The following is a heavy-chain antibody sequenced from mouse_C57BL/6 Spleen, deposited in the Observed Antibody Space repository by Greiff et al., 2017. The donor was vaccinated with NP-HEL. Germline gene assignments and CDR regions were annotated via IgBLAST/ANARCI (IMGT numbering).Heavy chain of an antibody. J-gene: IGHJ4*01. D-gene: IGHD1-1*01. V-gene: IGHV14-1*01. CDR1: GFNIKDYY. CDR3: TTSPYYYGSSPYAMDY. CDR2: IDPEDGDT. Sequence: VQLQQSGAELVRPGASVKLSCTASGFNIKDYYMHWVKQRPEQGLEWIGRIDPEDGDTEYAPKFQGKATMTADTSSNTAYLQLSSLTSEDTAVYYCTTSPYYYGSSPYAMDYWGQGTSVTVSS.